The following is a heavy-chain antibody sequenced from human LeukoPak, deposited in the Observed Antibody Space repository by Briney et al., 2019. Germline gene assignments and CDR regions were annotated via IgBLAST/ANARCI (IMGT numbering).Heavy chain of an antibody. CDR3: ASSMGQPLVLMGIDWGFDP. V-gene: IGHV1-69*05. CDR2: IIPIFGTA. Sequence: ASVKVSCKASGGTFSSYAISWVRQAPGQGLEWMGGIIPIFGTANYAQKFQGRVTITTDESTSTAYMELSSLRSEDTAVYYCASSMGQPLVLMGIDWGFDPWGQGTLVTVSS. D-gene: IGHD6-13*01. CDR1: GGTFSSYA. J-gene: IGHJ5*02.